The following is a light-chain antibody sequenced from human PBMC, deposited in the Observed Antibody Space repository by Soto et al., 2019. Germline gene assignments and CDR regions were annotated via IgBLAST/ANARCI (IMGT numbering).Light chain of an antibody. CDR2: DAS. CDR3: QQRSNWPRVT. V-gene: IGKV3-11*01. Sequence: EIVLTQSPATLSLSPGERATLSCRASQSVSSYLAWYQQKPGQAPRLLIYDASNRAPGIPARFSGSGSGTDFTITISSLEPEDFAVYYCQQRSNWPRVTCGGGTKVEIK. J-gene: IGKJ4*01. CDR1: QSVSSY.